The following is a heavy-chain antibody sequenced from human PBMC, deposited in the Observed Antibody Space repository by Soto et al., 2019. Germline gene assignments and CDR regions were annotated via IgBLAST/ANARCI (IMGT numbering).Heavy chain of an antibody. Sequence: ASVKVSCKASGYTFTSYDINWVRQATGQGLEWMGWMNPNSGNTGYAQKFQGRVTMTRNTSISTAYMELSSLRSEDTAVYYCESDWARHQLTFDYWGQGTLVTVSS. V-gene: IGHV1-8*01. D-gene: IGHD2-2*01. CDR3: ESDWARHQLTFDY. CDR2: MNPNSGNT. CDR1: GYTFTSYD. J-gene: IGHJ4*02.